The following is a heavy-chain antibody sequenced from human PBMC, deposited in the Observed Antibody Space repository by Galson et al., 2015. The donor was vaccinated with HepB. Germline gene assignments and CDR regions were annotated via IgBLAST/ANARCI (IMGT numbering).Heavy chain of an antibody. CDR2: IIPIFGTA. J-gene: IGHJ5*02. V-gene: IGHV1-69*13. Sequence: SVKVSCKASGGTFSSYAISWVRQAPGQGLEWMGGIIPIFGTANYAQKFQGRVTITADESTSTAYMELSSLRSEDTAVYYCARDFRVPAAIVPWFDPWGQGTLVTVSS. CDR1: GGTFSSYA. D-gene: IGHD2-2*02. CDR3: ARDFRVPAAIVPWFDP.